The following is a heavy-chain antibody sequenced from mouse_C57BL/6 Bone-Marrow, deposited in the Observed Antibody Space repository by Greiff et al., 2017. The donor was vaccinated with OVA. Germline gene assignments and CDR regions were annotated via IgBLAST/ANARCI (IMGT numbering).Heavy chain of an antibody. CDR1: GYTFTDYY. V-gene: IGHV1-76*01. Sequence: QVQLKESGAELVRPGASVKLSCKASGYTFTDYYINWVKQRPGQGLEWIARIYPGSGNTYYNEKFKGKATLTAEKSSSTAYMQLSSLTSEDSAVYFCASYGNWYFDVWGTGTTVTVSS. J-gene: IGHJ1*03. D-gene: IGHD2-1*01. CDR2: IYPGSGNT. CDR3: ASYGNWYFDV.